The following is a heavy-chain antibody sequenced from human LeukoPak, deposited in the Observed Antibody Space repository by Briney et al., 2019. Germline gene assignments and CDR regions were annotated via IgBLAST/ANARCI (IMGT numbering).Heavy chain of an antibody. J-gene: IGHJ4*02. CDR2: IVPIFGTA. Sequence: SVKVSCKASGGTFSSYAISWVRQAPGQGLEWMGRIVPIFGTANYAQKFQGRVTITTDESTSTAYMELSSLRSEDTAVYYCARDYVRGDSSGRFFDYWGQGTLVTVSS. CDR3: ARDYVRGDSSGRFFDY. D-gene: IGHD6-19*01. CDR1: GGTFSSYA. V-gene: IGHV1-69*05.